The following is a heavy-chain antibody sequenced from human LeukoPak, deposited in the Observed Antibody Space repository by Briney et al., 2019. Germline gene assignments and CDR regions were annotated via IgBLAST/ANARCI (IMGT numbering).Heavy chain of an antibody. CDR1: GFTFSSYE. D-gene: IGHD6-13*01. V-gene: IGHV3-48*03. CDR3: ARDRQASAGTFDY. Sequence: GGSLRLSCAASGFTFSSYEMNWVRQAPGEGREWVSYISSSGSTIYYADSVKGRFTISRDNAKTSLYLQMSSLRAEDTAVYYCARDRQASAGTFDYWGQGTLVTVSS. CDR2: ISSSGSTI. J-gene: IGHJ4*02.